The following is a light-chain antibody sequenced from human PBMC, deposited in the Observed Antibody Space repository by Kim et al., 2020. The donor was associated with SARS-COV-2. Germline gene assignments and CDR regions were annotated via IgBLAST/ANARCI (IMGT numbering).Light chain of an antibody. CDR2: AAS. V-gene: IGKV1-27*01. Sequence: DIKMTQSPSSLSASVGDRATITCRASQDIGNFLAWYQQKPGKVPRVLIYAASALHSGVPSRFSGSGSGTDFTLTISSLQPEDVGSYYCLKYNSAPWTFGHGTKVDIK. CDR1: QDIGNF. J-gene: IGKJ1*01. CDR3: LKYNSAPWT.